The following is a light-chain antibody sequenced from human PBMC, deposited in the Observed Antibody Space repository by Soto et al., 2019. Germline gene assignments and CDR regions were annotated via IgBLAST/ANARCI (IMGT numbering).Light chain of an antibody. CDR2: GAS. J-gene: IGKJ3*01. Sequence: EIVLTQSPDTLSLSPGERATLSCRASQTVSAIYLAWYQQRRGQSPILLIYGASGRAPGIPARFSGSGSGTDFTLTISSLEPEDFAVYYCQHLARGARIFGPGTKVDIK. CDR1: QTVSAIY. V-gene: IGKV3-20*01. CDR3: QHLARGARI.